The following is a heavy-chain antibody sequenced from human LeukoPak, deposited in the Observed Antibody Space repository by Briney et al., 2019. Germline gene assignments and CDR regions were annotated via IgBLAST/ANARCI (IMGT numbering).Heavy chain of an antibody. CDR3: AGDTPPGGDYYFEY. Sequence: PGGSLRLSCAASGFSFSTYGMHWVRQAPGKGLEWLALIWHDGSNKYYADSVKGRFTISRDNSKNTLYLQLNNLRAEDTGVYYCAGDTPPGGDYYFEYWGQGTLVTVSS. V-gene: IGHV3-33*01. CDR2: IWHDGSNK. D-gene: IGHD3-16*01. J-gene: IGHJ4*02. CDR1: GFSFSTYG.